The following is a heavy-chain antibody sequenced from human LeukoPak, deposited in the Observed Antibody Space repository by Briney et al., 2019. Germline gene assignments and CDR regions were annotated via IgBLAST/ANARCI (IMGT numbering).Heavy chain of an antibody. V-gene: IGHV1-69*06. CDR2: IIPIFGTA. Sequence: SVRVSCKASGGTFSSYAISWVRQAPGQGLEWMGGIIPIFGTANYAQKFQGRVTITADKSTSTAYMELSSLRSEDTAVYYCASVGLLGYCSGGSCYGGGYWGQGTLVTVSS. J-gene: IGHJ4*02. CDR1: GGTFSSYA. CDR3: ASVGLLGYCSGGSCYGGGY. D-gene: IGHD2-15*01.